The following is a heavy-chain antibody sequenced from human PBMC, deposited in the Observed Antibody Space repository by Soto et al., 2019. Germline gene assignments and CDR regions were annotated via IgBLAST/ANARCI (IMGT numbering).Heavy chain of an antibody. V-gene: IGHV3-23*01. D-gene: IGHD3-22*01. J-gene: IGHJ4*02. CDR3: AKAGAPYYDSSGYPVRPIDY. CDR1: GFTFSSYA. Sequence: GGSLRLSCAASGFTFSSYAMSWVRQAPGKGLEWVSAISASGGSTYYADAVKGRFTISRDNSKNTLYLQMNSLRAEDTAVYYCAKAGAPYYDSSGYPVRPIDYWGQGTLVTVSS. CDR2: ISASGGST.